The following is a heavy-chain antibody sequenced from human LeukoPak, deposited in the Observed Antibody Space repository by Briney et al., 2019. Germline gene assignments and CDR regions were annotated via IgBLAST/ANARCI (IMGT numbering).Heavy chain of an antibody. Sequence: GGSLRLSCAASGLTFNNYAMHWVRQSSGKGLEWVSGIGSSGGGTYYADSVKGRFTISRDSSKDTVYLQMDSLGAEDTAIYYCAKIHQNRVVVGAKGAFDIWGQGTVVTVSS. V-gene: IGHV3-23*01. CDR2: IGSSGGGT. J-gene: IGHJ3*02. CDR1: GLTFNNYA. D-gene: IGHD2-15*01. CDR3: AKIHQNRVVVGAKGAFDI.